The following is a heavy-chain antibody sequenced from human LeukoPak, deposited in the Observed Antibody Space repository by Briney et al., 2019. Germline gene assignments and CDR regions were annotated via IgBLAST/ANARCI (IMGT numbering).Heavy chain of an antibody. Sequence: PGRSLRLSCAASGFTFSSYGMHWVRQAPGKGLEGVAVISYDGSNKYYADSVKGRFTISRDNSKNTLYLQMNSLRAEDTAVYYCAKVVWYQLLSFPFDYWGQGTLVTVSS. CDR2: ISYDGSNK. CDR3: AKVVWYQLLSFPFDY. J-gene: IGHJ4*02. CDR1: GFTFSSYG. V-gene: IGHV3-30*18. D-gene: IGHD2-2*01.